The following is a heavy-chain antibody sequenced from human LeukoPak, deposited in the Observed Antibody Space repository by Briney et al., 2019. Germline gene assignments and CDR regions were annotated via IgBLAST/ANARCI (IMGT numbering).Heavy chain of an antibody. CDR2: ISSSSSYI. V-gene: IGHV3-21*04. CDR1: GFTFSSYS. CDR3: AKDDRWLQFCC. J-gene: IGHJ4*02. D-gene: IGHD5-24*01. Sequence: GGSLRLSCAASGFTFSSYSMNWVRQAPGKGLVWVSSISSSSSYIYYADSVKGRFTISRDNAKNSLYLQMNSLRAEDTAVYYCAKDDRWLQFCCWGQGTLVTVSA.